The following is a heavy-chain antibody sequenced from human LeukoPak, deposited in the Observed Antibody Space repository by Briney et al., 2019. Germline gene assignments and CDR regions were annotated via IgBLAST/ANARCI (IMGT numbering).Heavy chain of an antibody. Sequence: ASVKVSCKASGYTFTGYYMHWVRQTPGQGLEWMGWINPNSGGTNYAQKFQGRVTMTRDTSISTAYMELSRLRSDDTAVYYCARGYSSGWYCVFNYWGQGTLVTVSS. V-gene: IGHV1-2*02. CDR3: ARGYSSGWYCVFNY. CDR2: INPNSGGT. D-gene: IGHD6-19*01. CDR1: GYTFTGYY. J-gene: IGHJ4*02.